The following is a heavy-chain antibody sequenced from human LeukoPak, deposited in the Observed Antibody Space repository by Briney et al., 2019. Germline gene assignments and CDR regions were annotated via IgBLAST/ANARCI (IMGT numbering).Heavy chain of an antibody. CDR1: GGSISSYY. Sequence: SETLSLTCTVSGGSISSYYWSWIRQPPGKGLEWIGYIYYSGSTNYNPSLKSRVTISVDTSKNQFSLKLSSVTAADTAVYYCARGVSSSWYDYWGQGTLVTVSS. D-gene: IGHD6-13*01. V-gene: IGHV4-59*01. J-gene: IGHJ4*02. CDR3: ARGVSSSWYDY. CDR2: IYYSGST.